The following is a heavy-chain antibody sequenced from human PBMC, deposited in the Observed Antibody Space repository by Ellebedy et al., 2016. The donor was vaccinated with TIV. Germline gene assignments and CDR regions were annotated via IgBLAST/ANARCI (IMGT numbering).Heavy chain of an antibody. D-gene: IGHD3-16*01. J-gene: IGHJ4*02. CDR3: ARRRGSGAVFYGQGYFDY. V-gene: IGHV4-39*01. CDR1: GGSISSSSYY. Sequence: MPSETLSLTCTVSGGSISSSSYYWGWIRQPPGKGLEWIGSIYYSGSTYYNPSLKSRVTISVDTSKNQFSLKLSSVTAADTAVYYCARRRGSGAVFYGQGYFDYWGQGTLVTVSS. CDR2: IYYSGST.